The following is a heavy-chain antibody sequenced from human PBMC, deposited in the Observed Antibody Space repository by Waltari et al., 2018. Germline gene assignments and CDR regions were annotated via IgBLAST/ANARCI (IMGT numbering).Heavy chain of an antibody. J-gene: IGHJ4*02. Sequence: QVQLQQWGAGLLKPSETLSLTCAVYGGSFSGYYWSWIRQPPGKGLEWIGEINHSGSTNYNPSLRSRVTISVDTSKNQFSLKLSSVTAADTAVYYCARKGYSSSWTGYYFDYWGQGTLVTVSS. CDR1: GGSFSGYY. D-gene: IGHD6-13*01. CDR2: INHSGST. CDR3: ARKGYSSSWTGYYFDY. V-gene: IGHV4-34*01.